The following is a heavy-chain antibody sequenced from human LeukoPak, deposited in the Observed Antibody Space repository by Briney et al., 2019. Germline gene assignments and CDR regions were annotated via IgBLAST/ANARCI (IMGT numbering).Heavy chain of an antibody. CDR3: GRSPYLGRYGYGPWELPVSYFDY. J-gene: IGHJ4*02. CDR2: INHSGST. D-gene: IGHD1-26*01. CDR1: GGSFSGYY. V-gene: IGHV4-34*01. Sequence: SETLSLTCAVYGGSFSGYYWSWIRQPPGKGLEWIGEINHSGSTNYNPSLKSRVTISVDTSKNQFSLKLSSVTAADTAVYYCGRSPYLGRYGYGPWELPVSYFDYWGQGTLVTVSS.